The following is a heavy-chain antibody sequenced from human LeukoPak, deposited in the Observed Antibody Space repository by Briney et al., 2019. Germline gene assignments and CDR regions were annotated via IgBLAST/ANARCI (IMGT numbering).Heavy chain of an antibody. V-gene: IGHV1-69*05. CDR3: ARGISSGYYYSFDY. D-gene: IGHD3-22*01. CDR1: GGTFSSYA. CDR2: IIPIFGTA. J-gene: IGHJ4*02. Sequence: SVKVSCKASGGTFSSYAISWVRQAPGQGLEWMGGIIPIFGTANYAQKFRGRVTITTDESTSTAYMELSSLRSEDTAVYYCARGISSGYYYSFDYWGQGTLVTVSS.